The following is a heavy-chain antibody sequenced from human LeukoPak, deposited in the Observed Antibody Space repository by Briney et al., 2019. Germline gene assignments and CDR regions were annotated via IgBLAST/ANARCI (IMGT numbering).Heavy chain of an antibody. Sequence: GGSLRVSCAAPGFSFTDCGMGWVRQAPGKGLEWVSTISRTGAYTYYADSVKGRFSISRDNSKNTLYLQMASLRVEDTAIYYCAKLPAPGGDYVYFDSWGQGTLVTVSS. CDR2: ISRTGAYT. CDR1: GFSFTDCG. V-gene: IGHV3-23*05. J-gene: IGHJ4*02. CDR3: AKLPAPGGDYVYFDS. D-gene: IGHD3-16*01.